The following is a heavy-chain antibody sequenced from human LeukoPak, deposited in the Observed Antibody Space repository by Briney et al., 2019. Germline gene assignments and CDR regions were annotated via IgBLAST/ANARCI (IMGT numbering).Heavy chain of an antibody. D-gene: IGHD2-15*01. Sequence: SETLSLTCTVSGGSISSSDYYWGWIRQPPGKGLEWIGSIYFGGSTYYNPSLKSRVTISVGTSMNQFSLKLSFVTTADTAVYYCARALGYCSGGSCTRGYNWFDPWGQGTLVTVSS. CDR3: ARALGYCSGGSCTRGYNWFDP. J-gene: IGHJ5*02. CDR1: GGSISSSDYY. CDR2: IYFGGST. V-gene: IGHV4-39*01.